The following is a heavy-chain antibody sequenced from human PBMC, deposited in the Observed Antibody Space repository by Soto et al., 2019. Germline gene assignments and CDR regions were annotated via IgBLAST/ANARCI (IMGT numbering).Heavy chain of an antibody. CDR1: GGSFSGYY. J-gene: IGHJ3*02. Sequence: SETLSLTCAVYGGSFSGYYWSWIRQPPGKGLEWIGEINHSGSTNYNPSLKSRVTISVDTSKNQFSLKLSSVTAADTAVYYCARGRRGDGAFDIWGQGTMVTVSS. CDR2: INHSGST. D-gene: IGHD7-27*01. V-gene: IGHV4-34*01. CDR3: ARGRRGDGAFDI.